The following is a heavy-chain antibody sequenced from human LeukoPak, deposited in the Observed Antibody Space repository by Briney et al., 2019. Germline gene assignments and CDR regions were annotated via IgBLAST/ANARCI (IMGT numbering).Heavy chain of an antibody. V-gene: IGHV1-24*01. CDR1: GYTLTELF. CDR2: FDPEDGET. J-gene: IGHJ6*03. Sequence: RASVKVSCKVSGYTLTELFMHWVRQAPGKGLEWMGGFDPEDGETIYAQKFQGRVTMTEDTSTDTAYMELSSLRSEDTAVYYCATDSRPIVVVPAAMLAYNYYYYMDVWGKGTTVTVSS. CDR3: ATDSRPIVVVPAAMLAYNYYYYMDV. D-gene: IGHD2-2*01.